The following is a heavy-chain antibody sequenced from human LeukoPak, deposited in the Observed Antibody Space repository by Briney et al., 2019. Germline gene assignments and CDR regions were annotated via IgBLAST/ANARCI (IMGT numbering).Heavy chain of an antibody. J-gene: IGHJ4*02. D-gene: IGHD3-10*01. CDR1: GYTFTSYG. CDR3: ARYRGDPILLWFGESAFDY. V-gene: IGHV1-18*01. CDR2: ISTTEGNT. Sequence: GSLKVSCKASGYTFTSYGISWVRQAPGQGLEWMGWISTTEGNTNNAQKLQGRVTMTTDTSTSTAYMELRSLRSDDTAVYYCARYRGDPILLWFGESAFDYWGQGTLVPVFS.